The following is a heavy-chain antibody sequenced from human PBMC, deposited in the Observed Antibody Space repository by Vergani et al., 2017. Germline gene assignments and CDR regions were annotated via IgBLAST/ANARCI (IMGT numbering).Heavy chain of an antibody. D-gene: IGHD6-13*01. V-gene: IGHV3-11*01. Sequence: QVQLVESGGGLVKPGGSLRLSCAASGFTFSDYYMTWIRQAPGKGLEWVSYIDSSGNTIYYADSVKGRFTISRDNAKNSLYLQMNSLGAEDTAVYYCAREVLAAAGKSRYYYFYDYRDVWGKGTTVTVSS. CDR3: AREVLAAAGKSRYYYFYDYRDV. J-gene: IGHJ6*03. CDR1: GFTFSDYY. CDR2: IDSSGNTI.